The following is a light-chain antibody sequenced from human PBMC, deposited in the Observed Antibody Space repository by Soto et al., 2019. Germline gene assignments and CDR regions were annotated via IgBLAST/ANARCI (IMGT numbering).Light chain of an antibody. Sequence: DVVLTQSPLSLPVTLGQPASISCRSSHSLVNSDGNTYLNWFHQRPGQSPRRLIYKISNRDSGVPDRFSGSGSGTDFTLKISRVEAEDVGVYYCMQGTHWPTFGQGTKVEIK. CDR3: MQGTHWPT. V-gene: IGKV2-30*01. J-gene: IGKJ1*01. CDR2: KIS. CDR1: HSLVNSDGNTY.